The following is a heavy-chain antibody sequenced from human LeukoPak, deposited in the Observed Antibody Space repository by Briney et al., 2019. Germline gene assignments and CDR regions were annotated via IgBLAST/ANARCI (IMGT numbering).Heavy chain of an antibody. Sequence: KTSETLSLTCAVYGGSFSGYYWSWIRQPPGKGLEWIGEINHSGSTNYNPSLKSRVTISVDTSKNQFSLKLSSVTAADTAVYYCARGYFGVVSLYGMDVWGQGTTVTVSS. CDR3: ARGYFGVVSLYGMDV. V-gene: IGHV4-34*01. J-gene: IGHJ6*02. D-gene: IGHD3-3*01. CDR1: GGSFSGYY. CDR2: INHSGST.